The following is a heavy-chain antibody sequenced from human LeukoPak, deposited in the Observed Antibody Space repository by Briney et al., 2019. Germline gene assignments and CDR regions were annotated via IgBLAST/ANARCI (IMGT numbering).Heavy chain of an antibody. CDR2: INHGGST. Sequence: SETLSLTCAVYGGSFSGYYWSWIRQPPGKGLWMIVEINHGGSTNYIPSLKSRVTISVDTSKNQFSLKLSSVTAADTAVYYCARTVEMATAFDIWGQGTMVTVSS. V-gene: IGHV4-34*01. J-gene: IGHJ3*02. CDR1: GGSFSGYY. CDR3: ARTVEMATAFDI. D-gene: IGHD5-24*01.